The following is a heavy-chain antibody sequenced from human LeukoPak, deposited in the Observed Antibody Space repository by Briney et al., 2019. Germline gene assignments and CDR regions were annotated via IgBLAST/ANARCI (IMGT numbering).Heavy chain of an antibody. Sequence: GGSLRLSCAASGFTFSSYSMNWVRQAPGKGLEWVSSISSSSSYIYYADSVKGRFTISRDNAKNSLYLQMNSLRAEDTAVYYCARDFPRGDCAIDYWGQGTLVTVSS. CDR3: ARDFPRGDCAIDY. D-gene: IGHD2-21*02. CDR1: GFTFSSYS. V-gene: IGHV3-21*01. J-gene: IGHJ4*02. CDR2: ISSSSSYI.